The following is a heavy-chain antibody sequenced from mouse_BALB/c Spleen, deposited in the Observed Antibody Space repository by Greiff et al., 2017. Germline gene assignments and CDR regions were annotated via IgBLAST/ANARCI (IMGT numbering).Heavy chain of an antibody. D-gene: IGHD2-10*02. V-gene: IGHV2-6-7*01. CDR2: IWGDGST. CDR1: GFSLTGYG. Sequence: VQLQQSGPGLVAPSQSLSITCTVSGFSLTGYGVNWVRQPPGKGLEWLGMIWGDGSTDYNSALKSRLSISKDNSKSQVFLKMNSLQTDDTARYYWARDKGYGNYYAMDYWGQGTSVTVSS. CDR3: ARDKGYGNYYAMDY. J-gene: IGHJ4*01.